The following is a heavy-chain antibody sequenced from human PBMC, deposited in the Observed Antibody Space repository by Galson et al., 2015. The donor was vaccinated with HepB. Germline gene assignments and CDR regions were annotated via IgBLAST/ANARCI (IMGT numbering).Heavy chain of an antibody. Sequence: SVKVSCKASGYTFTSYYMHWVRQAPGQGLEWMGWISAYNGNTNYAQKLQGRVTMTTDTSTSTAYMELGSLRSDDTAVYYCARVGPRSGYVHDAFDIWGQGTMVTVSS. CDR3: ARVGPRSGYVHDAFDI. D-gene: IGHD5-12*01. CDR1: GYTFTSYY. CDR2: ISAYNGNT. J-gene: IGHJ3*02. V-gene: IGHV1-18*04.